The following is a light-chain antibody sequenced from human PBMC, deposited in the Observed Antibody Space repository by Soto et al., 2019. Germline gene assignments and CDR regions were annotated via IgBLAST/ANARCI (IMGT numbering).Light chain of an antibody. CDR1: SSDVGGYNY. V-gene: IGLV2-8*01. Sequence: QSALTQPPSASGSPGQSVTITCTGTSSDVGGYNYVSWYQQHPGKAPKLMIYEVSKRPSGVPDRFSGSKSGNTASLTDSGLQAEDEPDYYCSSYAGSNNVVFGGGTKLTVL. J-gene: IGLJ2*01. CDR3: SSYAGSNNVV. CDR2: EVS.